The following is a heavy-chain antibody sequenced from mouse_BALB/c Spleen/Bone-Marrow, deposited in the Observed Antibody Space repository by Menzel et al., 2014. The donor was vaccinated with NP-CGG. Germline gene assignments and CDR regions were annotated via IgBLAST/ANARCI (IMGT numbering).Heavy chain of an antibody. CDR3: ANYYGSTWFAY. J-gene: IGHJ3*01. CDR1: GFTFSDYY. D-gene: IGHD1-1*01. V-gene: IGHV5-4*02. CDR2: ISDGGSYT. Sequence: EVKVVESGGGLVKPEGSLKLSCAASGFTFSDYYMYWVRQTPEKRLEWVATISDGGSYTYYPDSVKGRFTISRDNAENNLYLQMSSLKSEDTAMYYCANYYGSTWFAYWGQGTLVTVSA.